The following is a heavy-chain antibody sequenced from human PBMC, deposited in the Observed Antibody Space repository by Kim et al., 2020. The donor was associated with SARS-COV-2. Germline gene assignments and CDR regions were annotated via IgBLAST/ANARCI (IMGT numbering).Heavy chain of an antibody. V-gene: IGHV1-24*01. CDR3: ATVHYDILTGYYYDAFDI. J-gene: IGHJ3*02. CDR1: GYTLTELS. CDR2: FDPEDGET. Sequence: VKVSCKVSGYTLTELSMHWLRQAPGKGLEWMGGFDPEDGETIYAQKFQGRVTMTEDTSTDTAYMELSSLRSEDTAVYYCATVHYDILTGYYYDAFDIWGQGTMVTVSS. D-gene: IGHD3-9*01.